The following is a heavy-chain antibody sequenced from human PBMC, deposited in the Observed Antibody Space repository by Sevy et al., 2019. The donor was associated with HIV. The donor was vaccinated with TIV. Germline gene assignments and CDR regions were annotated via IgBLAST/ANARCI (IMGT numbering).Heavy chain of an antibody. D-gene: IGHD4-4*01. J-gene: IGHJ5*02. V-gene: IGHV3-33*01. CDR2: ICHDGSNK. CDR3: ARETDNSARWLDP. CDR1: GFTFNFHG. Sequence: GGSLRLSCAASGFTFNFHGMDWVRQAPGKGLEWVAVICHDGSNKYMADSVKGRLTISRDNSKNTLFLQMNSLTVEDPAVYYCARETDNSARWLDPWGQGTLVTVSS.